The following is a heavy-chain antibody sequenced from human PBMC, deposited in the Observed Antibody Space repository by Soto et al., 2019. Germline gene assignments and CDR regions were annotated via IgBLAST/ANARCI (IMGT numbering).Heavy chain of an antibody. V-gene: IGHV3-30*18. CDR1: GFTVATTG. J-gene: IGHJ5*02. CDR3: AKDWGSSGWFNWFNP. D-gene: IGHD6-19*01. CDR2: ISHDGTSR. Sequence: QVQLVESGGGVVQPGGSSKLACSASGFTVATTGMHWVRQAPGKGQEWVAMISHDGTSRPYRDSVRGRFTISRDDAKNTLYLEMTSLRPEDTAMYFCAKDWGSSGWFNWFNPWGQGVLVTVSS.